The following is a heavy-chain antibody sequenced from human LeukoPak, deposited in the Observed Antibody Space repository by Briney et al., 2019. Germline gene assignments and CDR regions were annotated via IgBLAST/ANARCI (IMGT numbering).Heavy chain of an antibody. Sequence: SETLSLTCTVSGGSISSGGYYWSWIRRHPGKGLEWIGYIYYSGSTYYNPSLKSRVTISVDTSKNQFSLKLSSVTAADTAVYYCARALYYDFWSGYYSPYYYYYGMDVWGQGTTVTVSS. CDR2: IYYSGST. V-gene: IGHV4-31*03. J-gene: IGHJ6*02. D-gene: IGHD3-3*01. CDR1: GGSISSGGYY. CDR3: ARALYYDFWSGYYSPYYYYYGMDV.